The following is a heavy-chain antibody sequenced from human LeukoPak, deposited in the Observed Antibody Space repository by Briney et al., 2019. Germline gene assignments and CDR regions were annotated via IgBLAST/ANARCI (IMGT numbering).Heavy chain of an antibody. Sequence: ASETLSLTCTVSGGSISSYYWSWIRQPPGKGLEWIGYIYYSGSTNYNPSLKSRVTISVDTSKNQFSLKLSSVTAADTAVYYCARDRYSSDYYYGMDVWGQGTTVTVSS. CDR2: IYYSGST. CDR1: GGSISSYY. D-gene: IGHD5-18*01. J-gene: IGHJ6*02. CDR3: ARDRYSSDYYYGMDV. V-gene: IGHV4-59*01.